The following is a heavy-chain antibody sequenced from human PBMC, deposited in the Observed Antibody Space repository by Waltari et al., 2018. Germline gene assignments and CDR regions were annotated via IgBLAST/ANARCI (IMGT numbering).Heavy chain of an antibody. Sequence: GLEWIGSIYYSGSTYYNPSLKSRVTISVDTSKNQFSLKLSSVTAADTAVYYCARQPYDGGAFDIWGQGTMVTVSS. CDR2: IYYSGST. J-gene: IGHJ3*02. V-gene: IGHV4-39*01. D-gene: IGHD3-22*01. CDR3: ARQPYDGGAFDI.